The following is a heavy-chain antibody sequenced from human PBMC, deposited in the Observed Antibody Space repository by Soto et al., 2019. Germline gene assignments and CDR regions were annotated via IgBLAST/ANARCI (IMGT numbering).Heavy chain of an antibody. CDR2: INAGNGNT. J-gene: IGHJ5*02. V-gene: IGHV1-3*05. CDR3: XXXXXXXXX. Sequence: QVQLVQSGAEERKPGASVKVSCKSSGYTFTSYAMHWVRQAPGQRLEWMGWINAGNGNTKYSQKFQGRVTITRDTSANTXXXXXXXXXXXXXXXXXXXXXXXXXXXXGQGTLVTVSS. CDR1: GYTFTSYA.